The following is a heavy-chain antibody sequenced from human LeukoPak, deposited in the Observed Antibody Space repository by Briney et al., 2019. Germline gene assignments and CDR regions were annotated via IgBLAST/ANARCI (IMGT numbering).Heavy chain of an antibody. D-gene: IGHD4-17*01. Sequence: QSGGSLRLSCAASGFTFSSYWMSWVRQAPGKGREWVAHIKQDGSVKYYVDSVKGRFAISRDNAQDSLYLQMNSLRVEDTAVYYCTSPVLDYGDHYFFASWGQGTLVTVSS. J-gene: IGHJ4*02. CDR3: TSPVLDYGDHYFFAS. V-gene: IGHV3-7*01. CDR1: GFTFSSYW. CDR2: IKQDGSVK.